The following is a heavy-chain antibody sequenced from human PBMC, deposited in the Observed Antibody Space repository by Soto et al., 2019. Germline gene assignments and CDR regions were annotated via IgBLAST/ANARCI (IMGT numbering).Heavy chain of an antibody. CDR3: ARHRWGSGSYSGLLDF. D-gene: IGHD3-10*01. Sequence: QLQLQESGPGLVKPSETLSLTCSVSGGSISTSSYFWGWIRQPPGKGLEWVGAVHYSGSANYRSSLQSRVTISGDTYQNQFSLRLRSVTAADTAVYYCARHRWGSGSYSGLLDFWGQGALVTVSS. CDR1: GGSISTSSYF. CDR2: VHYSGSA. V-gene: IGHV4-39*01. J-gene: IGHJ4*02.